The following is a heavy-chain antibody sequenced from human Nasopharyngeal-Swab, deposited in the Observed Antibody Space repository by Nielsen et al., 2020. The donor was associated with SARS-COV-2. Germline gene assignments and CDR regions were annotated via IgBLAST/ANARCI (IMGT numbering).Heavy chain of an antibody. CDR3: VRSSSWYYFDY. J-gene: IGHJ4*02. CDR1: GDSIAYSTFH. V-gene: IGHV4-39*01. Sequence: SETLSLTCTVSGDSIAYSTFHWGWSQQPPGKGLEWIGNIYYNGNTYQNPSLKSRLTISVDKSKNQFSLQLSSVTAADTAVYYCVRSSSWYYFDYWAQGTQVTVSS. CDR2: IYYNGNT. D-gene: IGHD6-13*01.